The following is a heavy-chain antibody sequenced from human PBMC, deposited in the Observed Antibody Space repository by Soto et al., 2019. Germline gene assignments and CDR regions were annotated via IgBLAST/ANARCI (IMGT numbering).Heavy chain of an antibody. D-gene: IGHD3-22*01. CDR3: TTDPVTMIVVVPSSG. V-gene: IGHV3-15*01. Sequence: PGGSLRLSCAPSGSTFSNAWMSWLRQAPGKGLEWVGRITSKTDGETTDYAAPVKGRFTISRDDSKSTLYLQMNSLKTEDTAVYYCTTDPVTMIVVVPSSGWGQGTLVTVSS. CDR2: ITSKTDGETT. J-gene: IGHJ4*02. CDR1: GSTFSNAW.